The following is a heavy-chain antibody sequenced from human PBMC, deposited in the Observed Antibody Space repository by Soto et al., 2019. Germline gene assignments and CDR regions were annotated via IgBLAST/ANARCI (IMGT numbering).Heavy chain of an antibody. CDR1: GFTFSSYA. D-gene: IGHD3-3*01. Sequence: PGESLKISCAASGFTFSSYAMHWVRQAPGKGLEWVAVISYDGSNKYYADSVKGRFTISRDNSKNTLYLQMNSLRAEDTAVYYCARGGGVEWLLSYFDYWGQGTLVTVSS. J-gene: IGHJ4*02. CDR3: ARGGGVEWLLSYFDY. CDR2: ISYDGSNK. V-gene: IGHV3-30-3*01.